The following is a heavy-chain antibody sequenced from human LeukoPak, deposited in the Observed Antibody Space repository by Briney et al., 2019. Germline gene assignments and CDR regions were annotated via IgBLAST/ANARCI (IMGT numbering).Heavy chain of an antibody. CDR1: GGTFSSYA. Sequence: ASVKVSCKASGGTFSSYAISWVRQAPGQGLEWMGGIIPIFGTANYAQKFQGRVTITADESTSTAYMELSSLRSEDTAVYYCARGVGSGSWIYDAFDIWGQGTMVTVSS. CDR2: IIPIFGTA. V-gene: IGHV1-69*13. D-gene: IGHD6-13*01. J-gene: IGHJ3*02. CDR3: ARGVGSGSWIYDAFDI.